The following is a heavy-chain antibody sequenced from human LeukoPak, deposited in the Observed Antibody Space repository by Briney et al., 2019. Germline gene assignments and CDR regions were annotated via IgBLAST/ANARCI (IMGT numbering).Heavy chain of an antibody. CDR3: AKSIAVAGTGALDI. V-gene: IGHV3-33*06. D-gene: IGHD6-19*01. Sequence: PGRSLRLSCAASGFTFSSYGMHWVRQAPGKGLEWVAVIWYDGSNKYYADSVKGRFTISRDNSKNTLYLQMNSLRAEDTAVYYCAKSIAVAGTGALDIWGQGTMVTVSS. J-gene: IGHJ3*02. CDR2: IWYDGSNK. CDR1: GFTFSSYG.